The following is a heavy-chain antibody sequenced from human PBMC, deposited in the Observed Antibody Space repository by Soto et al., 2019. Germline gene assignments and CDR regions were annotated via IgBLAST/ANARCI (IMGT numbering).Heavy chain of an antibody. D-gene: IGHD2-15*01. CDR3: ARGGLIVVVVAATLGGVPDEKIMDV. J-gene: IGHJ6*03. CDR1: GGSFSGYY. Sequence: SETLSLTCAVYGGSFSGYYWSWIRQPPGKGLEWIGEINHSGSTNYNPSLKSRVTISVDTSKNQFSLKLSSVTAADTAVYYCARGGLIVVVVAATLGGVPDEKIMDVWGKGTTVTVSS. V-gene: IGHV4-34*01. CDR2: INHSGST.